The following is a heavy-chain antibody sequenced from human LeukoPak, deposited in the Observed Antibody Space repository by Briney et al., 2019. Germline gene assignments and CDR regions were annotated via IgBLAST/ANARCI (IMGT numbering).Heavy chain of an antibody. Sequence: PSETLSLTCTVSGGSISSYYWSWIRQPPGKGLDWIGYIYYGGSTNYNPSLKSRVTISVDTSKNQFSLKLSSMTAADTAVYYCAKQPIYGDHFDSWGQGTLVTVSS. CDR2: IYYGGST. CDR1: GGSISSYY. J-gene: IGHJ4*02. CDR3: AKQPIYGDHFDS. D-gene: IGHD4-17*01. V-gene: IGHV4-59*08.